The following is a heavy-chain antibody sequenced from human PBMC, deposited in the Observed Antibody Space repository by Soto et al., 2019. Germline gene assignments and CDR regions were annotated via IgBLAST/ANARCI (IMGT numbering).Heavy chain of an antibody. CDR3: ARDRDYYGSGNTEPGFDY. Sequence: ASVKVSCKASGYTFTSYYMHWVRQAPGQGLEWMGIINPSGGSTSYAQKFQGRVTMTRDTSTSTVYMELSSLRSEDTAVYYCARDRDYYGSGNTEPGFDYWGQGTLVTVSS. CDR1: GYTFTSYY. CDR2: INPSGGST. D-gene: IGHD3-10*01. J-gene: IGHJ4*02. V-gene: IGHV1-46*01.